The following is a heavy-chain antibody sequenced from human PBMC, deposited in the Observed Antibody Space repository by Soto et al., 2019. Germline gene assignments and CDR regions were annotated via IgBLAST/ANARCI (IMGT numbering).Heavy chain of an antibody. CDR2: ISSNGGST. D-gene: IGHD3-22*01. CDR3: ARGSYDSSGYYPAPFDY. CDR1: GFTFSSYA. Sequence: GGSLRLSCAASGFTFSSYAMHWVRQAPGKGLEYVSAISSNGGSTYYANSVKGRFTISRDNSKNTLYLQMGSLRAEDMAVYYCARGSYDSSGYYPAPFDYWGQGTLVPVSS. J-gene: IGHJ4*02. V-gene: IGHV3-64*01.